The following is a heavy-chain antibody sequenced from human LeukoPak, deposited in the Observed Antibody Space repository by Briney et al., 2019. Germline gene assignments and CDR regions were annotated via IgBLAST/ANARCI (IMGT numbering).Heavy chain of an antibody. CDR2: ISSSSTYM. D-gene: IGHD2-15*01. J-gene: IGHJ4*02. CDR3: AEVVRSGY. V-gene: IGHV3-21*01. CDR1: GFTFSNYN. Sequence: KPGGSLRLSCAASGFTFSNYNMNWVRQAPGKGLEWVSSISSSSTYMYYADSVKGRFTISRDNAKNSLYLQMNSLRAEDTAAYYCAEVVRSGYWGQGTLVTVSS.